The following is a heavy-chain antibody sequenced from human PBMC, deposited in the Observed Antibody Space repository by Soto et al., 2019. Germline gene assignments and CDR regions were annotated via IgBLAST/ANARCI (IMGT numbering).Heavy chain of an antibody. CDR2: ISSSSSYI. J-gene: IGHJ6*02. CDR1: GFTLSSYS. Sequence: EVQLVESGGGLVKPGGSLRLSCAASGFTLSSYSMNWVRQAPGKGLEWVSSISSSSSYIYYADSVKDRFTISRDNAKNSLYLQINSLRAEDTAVYYCARDHLMTAYRNYYYCMDVWGQGTTVTVSS. V-gene: IGHV3-21*01. D-gene: IGHD3-9*01. CDR3: ARDHLMTAYRNYYYCMDV.